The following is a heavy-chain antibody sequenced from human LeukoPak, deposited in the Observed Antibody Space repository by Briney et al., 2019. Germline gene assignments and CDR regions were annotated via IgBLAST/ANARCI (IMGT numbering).Heavy chain of an antibody. V-gene: IGHV4-4*07. J-gene: IGHJ5*02. CDR2: VFTSGIISGNT. Sequence: SETLSLTCIISGGSISDYYWGWIRQPPGKGLEWIGRVFTSGIISGNTNYNPSLKSRVTMSVDTSNSQFSLKLTSVTAADTAVYYCARLDYGDRDWFDPWGQGTLVTVSS. CDR3: ARLDYGDRDWFDP. CDR1: GGSISDYY. D-gene: IGHD4-17*01.